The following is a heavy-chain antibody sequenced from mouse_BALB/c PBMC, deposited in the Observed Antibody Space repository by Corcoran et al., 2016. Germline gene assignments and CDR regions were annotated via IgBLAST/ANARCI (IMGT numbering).Heavy chain of an antibody. CDR1: GYIFTDYG. Sequence: QIQLVQSGPELKKPGETVKISCKASGYIFTDYGMTGVKQAPGEDLKWMGWINTYTGEPTYADDFKGRFAFSLETSASTAYLQINNLKNEDTSTYFCARAPLHYYAMDYWGQGTSVTVSS. D-gene: IGHD6-1*01. CDR2: INTYTGEP. V-gene: IGHV9-3-1*01. J-gene: IGHJ4*01. CDR3: ARAPLHYYAMDY.